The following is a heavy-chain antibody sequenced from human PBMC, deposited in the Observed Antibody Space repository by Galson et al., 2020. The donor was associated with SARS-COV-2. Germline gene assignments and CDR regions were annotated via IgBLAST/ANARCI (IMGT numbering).Heavy chain of an antibody. CDR1: GDSITSSSSY. V-gene: IGHV4-39*01. CDR2: MYYTGIT. CDR3: VRRGSGSYGGRWLDY. J-gene: IGHJ4*02. Sequence: SETLSLTCTVSGDSITSSSSYWGWIRQPPGAGLEWIVSMYYTGITYYNPSLKSRVTISGDTSRNQFSLKMRSVTAADTAVYYCVRRGSGSYGGRWLDYWGPGALVIGSS. D-gene: IGHD6-19*01.